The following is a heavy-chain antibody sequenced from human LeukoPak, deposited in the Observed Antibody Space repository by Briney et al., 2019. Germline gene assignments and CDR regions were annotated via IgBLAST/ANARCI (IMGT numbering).Heavy chain of an antibody. J-gene: IGHJ4*02. CDR1: GGSFSGYY. D-gene: IGHD3-10*01. CDR3: ACGEPFYYYGSGSRSDY. Sequence: SETLSLTCAVYGGSFSGYYWSWIRQPPGKGLEWIGEINHSGSTNYNPSLKSRVTISVDTSKNQFSLKLSSVTAADTAVYYCACGEPFYYYGSGSRSDYWGQGTLVTASS. CDR2: INHSGST. V-gene: IGHV4-34*01.